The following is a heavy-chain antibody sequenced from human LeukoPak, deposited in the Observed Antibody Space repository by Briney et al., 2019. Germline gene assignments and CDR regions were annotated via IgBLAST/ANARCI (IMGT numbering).Heavy chain of an antibody. D-gene: IGHD3-22*01. CDR2: ISSSSSYI. Sequence: GGSLRLSCAASGFTVSSNYMSWVRQAPGKGLEWVSSISSSSSYIYYADSVKGRFTISRDNAKNSLYLQMNSLRAEDTAVYYCARASIYDSSPIDYWGQGTLVTVSS. J-gene: IGHJ4*02. CDR1: GFTVSSNY. V-gene: IGHV3-21*01. CDR3: ARASIYDSSPIDY.